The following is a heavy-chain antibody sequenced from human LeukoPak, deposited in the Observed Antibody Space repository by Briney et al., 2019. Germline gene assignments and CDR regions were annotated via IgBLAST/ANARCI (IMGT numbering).Heavy chain of an antibody. CDR2: INPNSGGT. CDR1: GYTFTGYY. D-gene: IGHD2-15*01. J-gene: IGHJ4*02. Sequence: GASVKVSCKASGYTFTGYYMHWLRQAPGQGLEWMGWINPNSGGTNYAQKFQGRVTMTRDTSISTAYMELSRLRSDDTAVYYCARATGYCSGGSCYDGDYWGQGTLVTVSS. CDR3: ARATGYCSGGSCYDGDY. V-gene: IGHV1-2*02.